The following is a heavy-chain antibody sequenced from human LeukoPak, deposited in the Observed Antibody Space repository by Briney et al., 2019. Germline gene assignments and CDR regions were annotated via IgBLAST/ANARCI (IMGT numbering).Heavy chain of an antibody. D-gene: IGHD3-10*01. CDR2: LSYDGTDQ. CDR1: GFLFRTYA. Sequence: GGSLRLSCVASGFLFRTYAFHWVRQAPGRGLEWVAFLSYDGTDQYFADSVMGRFTLSRDNSKNTMYLQMDSLISEDTAVYYCARPGGYAFDIWGQGTMVTVSS. J-gene: IGHJ3*02. V-gene: IGHV3-30*04. CDR3: ARPGGYAFDI.